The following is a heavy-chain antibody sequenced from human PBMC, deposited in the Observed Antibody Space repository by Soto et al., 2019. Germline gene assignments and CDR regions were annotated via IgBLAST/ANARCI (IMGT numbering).Heavy chain of an antibody. J-gene: IGHJ4*02. V-gene: IGHV3-7*01. CDR1: GVPFSGHW. Sequence: EVQLVESGGGLVQPGGSLRLSCVASGVPFSGHWMSWVRQAPGKGLEWVANIKQDGSEEHYVDSVKGRFTVSRDNAKNSLHLQMNSLRAEDTAVYYCARVVGATNTLHNWGQGTLVTVSS. CDR3: ARVVGATNTLHN. D-gene: IGHD1-26*01. CDR2: IKQDGSEE.